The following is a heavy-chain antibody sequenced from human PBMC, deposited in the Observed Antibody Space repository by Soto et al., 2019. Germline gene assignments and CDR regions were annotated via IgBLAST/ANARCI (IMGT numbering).Heavy chain of an antibody. CDR1: GGTFSSYA. CDR3: RRGNPEEPLAIWNTYSGMDA. J-gene: IGHJ6*02. D-gene: IGHD1-1*01. CDR2: IIPIFGTA. V-gene: IGHV1-69*01. Sequence: QVQLVQSGAEVKKPGSSVKVSCKASGGTFSSYAISWVRQAPGQGLEWMGGIIPIFGTANYAQKFQGRVTITADESTSPPYMGRVGRGPGTTAVYSGRRGNPEEPLAIWNTYSGMDAWAKGPRSPSP.